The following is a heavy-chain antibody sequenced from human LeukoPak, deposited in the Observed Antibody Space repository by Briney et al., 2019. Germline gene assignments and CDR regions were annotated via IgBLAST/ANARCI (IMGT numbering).Heavy chain of an antibody. CDR3: AKEYYDSSGYYLTY. J-gene: IGHJ4*02. CDR1: GYTFTSYG. D-gene: IGHD3-22*01. Sequence: ASVKVSCKASGYTFTSYGISWVRQAPGQGLEWMGWISAYNGNTNYAQKLQGRVTMTTDTSTSTAYMELRSLRSDDTAVYYCAKEYYDSSGYYLTYWGQGTLVTVSS. V-gene: IGHV1-18*01. CDR2: ISAYNGNT.